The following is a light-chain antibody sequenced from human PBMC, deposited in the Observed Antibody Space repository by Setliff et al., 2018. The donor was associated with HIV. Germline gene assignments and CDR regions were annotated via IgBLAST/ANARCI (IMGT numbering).Light chain of an antibody. V-gene: IGLV2-14*03. J-gene: IGLJ1*01. Sequence: QSALAQPASVSGSPGQSITISCTGSSSDVGGYDYVSWYQLRPGRAPKLMIYEVSSRPSGVSNRSSGSKSGNAASLTISGLQAEDEADYYCTSYTRTNTYVFGTGTKVTVL. CDR2: EVS. CDR3: TSYTRTNTYV. CDR1: SSDVGGYDY.